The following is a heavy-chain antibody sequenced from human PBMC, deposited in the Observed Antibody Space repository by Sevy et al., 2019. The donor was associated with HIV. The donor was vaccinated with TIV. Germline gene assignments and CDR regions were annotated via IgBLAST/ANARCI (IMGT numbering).Heavy chain of an antibody. CDR2: NYYSGST. CDR3: TRGGPNQQQLDYFDY. V-gene: IGHV4-59*01. Sequence: SETLSLTCTVSRGSISTYYWTWIRQPPGKGLEWIGYNYYSGSTDYNPSLKSRVTMSIDTSKNQFSLKLRSVTAADTAVYYCTRGGPNQQQLDYFDYWGQGTLVTVSS. J-gene: IGHJ4*02. D-gene: IGHD6-13*01. CDR1: RGSISTYY.